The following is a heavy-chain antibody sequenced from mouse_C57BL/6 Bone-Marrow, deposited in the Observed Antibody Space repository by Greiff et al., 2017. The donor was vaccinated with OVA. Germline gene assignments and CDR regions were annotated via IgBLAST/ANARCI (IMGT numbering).Heavy chain of an antibody. Sequence: VKLMESGAELVRPGASVTLSCKASGYTFTDYEMHWVKQTPVHGLEWIGAIDPETGGTAYNQKFKGKAILTADKSSSTAYMELRSLTSEDSAVYYCTRSAYYSIYYAMDYWGQGTSVTVSS. CDR3: TRSAYYSIYYAMDY. D-gene: IGHD2-5*01. CDR1: GYTFTDYE. J-gene: IGHJ4*01. V-gene: IGHV1-15*01. CDR2: IDPETGGT.